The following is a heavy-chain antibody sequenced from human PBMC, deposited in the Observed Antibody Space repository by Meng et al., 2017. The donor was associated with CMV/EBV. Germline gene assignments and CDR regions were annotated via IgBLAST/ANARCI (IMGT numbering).Heavy chain of an antibody. CDR3: AKDHRVTAAFDS. J-gene: IGHJ4*02. CDR2: VQYDGINK. D-gene: IGHD4-11*01. V-gene: IGHV3-30*02. CDR1: GFTFSTYG. Sequence: GESLKISCAASGFTFSTYGMHWFRQAPGKGLEWVAFVQYDGINKYYADSVKGRFTLSRDNSKNTLSLQMDSLRAEDTAVYYCAKDHRVTAAFDSWGQGALVTVSS.